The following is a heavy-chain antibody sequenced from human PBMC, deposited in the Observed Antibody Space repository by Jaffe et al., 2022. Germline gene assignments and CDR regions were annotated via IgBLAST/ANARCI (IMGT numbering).Heavy chain of an antibody. Sequence: EVQLVESGGGLVKPGGSLRLSCAASGFTFSSYSMNWVRQAPGKGLEWVSSISSSSSYIYYADSVKGRFTISRDNAKNSLYLQMNSLRAEDTAVYYCARGIAAAGDGYYFDYWGQGTLVTVSS. CDR2: ISSSSSYI. D-gene: IGHD6-13*01. CDR1: GFTFSSYS. V-gene: IGHV3-21*01. J-gene: IGHJ4*02. CDR3: ARGIAAAGDGYYFDY.